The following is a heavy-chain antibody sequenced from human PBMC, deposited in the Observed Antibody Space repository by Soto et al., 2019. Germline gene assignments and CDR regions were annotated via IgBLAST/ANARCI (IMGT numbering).Heavy chain of an antibody. J-gene: IGHJ4*02. CDR1: GFTFSSYA. V-gene: IGHV3-23*01. CDR3: AKRSVERSGYSH. D-gene: IGHD3-3*01. CDR2: ISGSGGST. Sequence: EVQLLESGGGLVQPGGSLRLSYAASGFTFSSYAMSWVRQAPGKGLEWVSAISGSGGSTYYADSVKGRFTISRDNSKNTLYLQMNSLRAEDTAVYYCAKRSVERSGYSHWGQGTLVTVSS.